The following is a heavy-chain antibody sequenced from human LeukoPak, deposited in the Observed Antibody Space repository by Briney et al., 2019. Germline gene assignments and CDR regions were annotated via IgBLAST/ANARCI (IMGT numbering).Heavy chain of an antibody. CDR2: ISSSGNII. J-gene: IGHJ2*01. D-gene: IGHD6-13*01. CDR3: ARGRSSSVWYYDL. CDR1: GFTFSDYY. V-gene: IGHV3-11*01. Sequence: GGSLRLSCAASGFTFSDYYMSWIRQAPGKGLEWVSYISSSGNIIYYADSVKGRFTISRDNGKNSLYLQMNSLRAEDTAVYYCARGRSSSVWYYDLWGRGTLVTVSS.